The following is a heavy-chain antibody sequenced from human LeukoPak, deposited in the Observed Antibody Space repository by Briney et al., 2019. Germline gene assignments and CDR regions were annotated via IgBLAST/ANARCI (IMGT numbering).Heavy chain of an antibody. Sequence: SETLSLTCTVSGGSISSGSYYWNWIRQPAGKGLEWLGNIFTRGTTNYNASLESRLAISLDTARNQFSLSLRSVTAADTAIYFCARSSLAVYFNYWGQGTLVTASS. CDR3: ARSSLAVYFNY. J-gene: IGHJ4*02. CDR1: GGSISSGSYY. CDR2: IFTRGTT. D-gene: IGHD6-19*01. V-gene: IGHV4-61*09.